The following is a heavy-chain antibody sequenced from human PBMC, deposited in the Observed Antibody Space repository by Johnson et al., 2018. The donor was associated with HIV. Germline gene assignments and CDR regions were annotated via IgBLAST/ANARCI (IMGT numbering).Heavy chain of an antibody. J-gene: IGHJ3*02. V-gene: IGHV3-74*02. CDR1: GFTFSSYW. D-gene: IGHD3-10*01. CDR3: ASFWATGAFDI. CDR2: INGDGSGI. Sequence: VQLVESGGGVVQPGMSLRLSCAASGFTFSSYWMHWVRQGPGKWLVWVSRINGDGSGITYADSVKGLFTISRDNAKNTLYLQMNSLRAEDTAVYYCASFWATGAFDIWGQGTMVTVSS.